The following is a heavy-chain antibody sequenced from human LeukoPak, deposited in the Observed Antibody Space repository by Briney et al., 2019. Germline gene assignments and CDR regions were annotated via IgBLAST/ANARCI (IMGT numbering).Heavy chain of an antibody. J-gene: IGHJ3*02. CDR1: GFTFSNYA. D-gene: IGHD2-2*01. Sequence: GGSLRLSCAASGFTFSNYAMSWFRQAPGKGLEWASAISGGGGGDTYYAASVKGRFTISRDDSKKTVYLQMNSLSADDTAIYYWAKERSLRFCSSASCHDALDIWGQGTMATVSS. V-gene: IGHV3-23*01. CDR2: ISGGGGGDT. CDR3: AKERSLRFCSSASCHDALDI.